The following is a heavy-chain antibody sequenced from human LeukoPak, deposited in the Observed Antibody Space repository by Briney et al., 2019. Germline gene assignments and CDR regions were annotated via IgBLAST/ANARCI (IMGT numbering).Heavy chain of an antibody. CDR3: AKGKTDTAMVRLYFDY. CDR1: GFTFSSYA. D-gene: IGHD5-18*01. Sequence: PGGSLRLSCAASGFTFSSYAMSWVRQAPGKGLEWVSAISGSGGSTYYADSVKGRFTISRDNSKNTLYLQMNSLRAEDTAVYYCAKGKTDTAMVRLYFDYWGQGTLVTVSS. CDR2: ISGSGGST. V-gene: IGHV3-23*01. J-gene: IGHJ4*02.